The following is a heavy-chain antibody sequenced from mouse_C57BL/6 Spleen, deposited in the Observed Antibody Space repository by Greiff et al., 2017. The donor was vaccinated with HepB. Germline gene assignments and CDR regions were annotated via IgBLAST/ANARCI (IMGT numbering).Heavy chain of an antibody. CDR1: GFTFSSYA. CDR3: ARTLALFDY. D-gene: IGHD1-2*01. Sequence: EVKVEESGGGLVKPGGSLKLSCAASGFTFSSYAMSWVRQTPEKRLEWVATISDGGSYTYYPDNVKGRFTISRDNAKNHLYLQMSHLKSEDTAMYYCARTLALFDYWGQGTTLTVSS. J-gene: IGHJ2*01. V-gene: IGHV5-4*03. CDR2: ISDGGSYT.